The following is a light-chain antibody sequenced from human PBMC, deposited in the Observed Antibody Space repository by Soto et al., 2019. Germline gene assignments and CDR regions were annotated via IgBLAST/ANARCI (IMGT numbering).Light chain of an antibody. CDR1: QSVSYN. V-gene: IGKV3D-15*01. CDR2: GAF. J-gene: IGKJ4*02. Sequence: EIVMTQSPATLSVSPGETATLSCRASQSVSYNLAWYQQTPGQGPRLLIYGAFTKATGIPARFSGSGAGTGFNLTISSLQSEDFAVYYCQHYKNWPPLTFGGGTKVEIK. CDR3: QHYKNWPPLT.